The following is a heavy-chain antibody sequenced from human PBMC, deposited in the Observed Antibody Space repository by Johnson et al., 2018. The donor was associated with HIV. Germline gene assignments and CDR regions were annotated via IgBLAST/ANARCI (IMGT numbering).Heavy chain of an antibody. D-gene: IGHD3-10*01. CDR3: ARDSGVPGNDAFDI. CDR2: ISYAGSNK. Sequence: QVQLVESGGDVVQPGRSLRLSCAASGFTFSYYGIHWVRQAPGKGLEWVAVISYAGSNKYYADSVKGRFTISRDNSKNTLYLQMNSLRSEDTAVYYCARDSGVPGNDAFDIWGQGTMVTVSS. CDR1: GFTFSYYG. J-gene: IGHJ3*02. V-gene: IGHV3-30*03.